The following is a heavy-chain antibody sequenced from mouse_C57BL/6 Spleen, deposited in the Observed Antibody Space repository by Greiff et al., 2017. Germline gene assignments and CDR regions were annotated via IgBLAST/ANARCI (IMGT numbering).Heavy chain of an antibody. V-gene: IGHV5-9-1*02. D-gene: IGHD1-1*01. CDR3: TRDGGSRGFDY. CDR2: ISSGGDYI. CDR1: GFTFSSYA. J-gene: IGHJ2*01. Sequence: DVMLVESGEGLVKPGGSLKLSCAASGFTFSSYAMSWVRQTPEKRLEWVAYISSGGDYIYYADTVKGRFTISRDNARNTLYLQMSSLKSEDTAMYYCTRDGGSRGFDYWGQGTTLTVSS.